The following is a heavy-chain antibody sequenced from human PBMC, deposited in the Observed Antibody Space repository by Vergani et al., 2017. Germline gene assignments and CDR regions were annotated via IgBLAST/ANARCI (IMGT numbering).Heavy chain of an antibody. J-gene: IGHJ4*02. CDR2: IYHSGST. CDR3: ASAFGGPSNDY. CDR1: GGSISSGGYS. V-gene: IGHV4-30-2*02. D-gene: IGHD3-16*01. Sequence: QLQLQESGSGLVKPSQTLSLTCAVSGGSISSGGYSWSWIRQPPGKGLEWIGYIYHSGSTYYNPSLKSRVTISVDTSKNQFSLKLSSVTAADTAVYYCASAFGGPSNDYWGQGTLVTVSS.